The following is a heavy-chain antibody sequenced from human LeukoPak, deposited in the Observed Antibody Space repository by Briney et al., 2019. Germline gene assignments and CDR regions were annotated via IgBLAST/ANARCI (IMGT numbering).Heavy chain of an antibody. Sequence: GGSLRLSCAASGFTVSTSYMSWVHQAPGKGLEWVSVIYSDGSTDYADSVKGRFTISRDSPKNTQSLQMKSLRPEDTAMYYCARGDYAGYSDFDSWGQGTLVTVSS. CDR1: GFTVSTSY. J-gene: IGHJ4*02. CDR3: ARGDYAGYSDFDS. CDR2: IYSDGST. V-gene: IGHV3-66*02. D-gene: IGHD4-23*01.